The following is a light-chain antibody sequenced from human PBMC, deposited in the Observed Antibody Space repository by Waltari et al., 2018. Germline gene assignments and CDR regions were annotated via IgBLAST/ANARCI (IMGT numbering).Light chain of an antibody. CDR1: TSDVGSYDL. CDR3: CSYAGRGTYV. J-gene: IGLJ1*01. V-gene: IGLV2-23*02. Sequence: QSALTQPASVSGTPGQSITISCSGTTSDVGSYDLVSWYQQPPGEAPKLLICEVFKRPPDTSSRFSCANSGSTASLTISGLQPEDEADYYCCSYAGRGTYVFGSGTKVTV. CDR2: EVF.